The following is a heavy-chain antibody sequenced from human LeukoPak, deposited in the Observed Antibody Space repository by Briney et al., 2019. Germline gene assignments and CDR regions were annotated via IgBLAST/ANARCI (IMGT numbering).Heavy chain of an antibody. Sequence: GGSLRLSCAASGFTFSNYWMHWVRQAPGRGLVWVSRIETDGSSTNYADSVKGRFTISRDNAKNALYLQMNSLRAEDTAVYYCARDPSYSSGWYDYLGQGTLVTVSS. V-gene: IGHV3-74*01. D-gene: IGHD6-19*01. CDR3: ARDPSYSSGWYDY. J-gene: IGHJ4*02. CDR2: IETDGSST. CDR1: GFTFSNYW.